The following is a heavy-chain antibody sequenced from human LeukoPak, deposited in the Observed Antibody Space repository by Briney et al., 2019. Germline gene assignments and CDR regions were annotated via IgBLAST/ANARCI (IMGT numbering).Heavy chain of an antibody. J-gene: IGHJ5*02. D-gene: IGHD6-13*01. CDR2: IYYSGST. Sequence: KPSETLSLTCTVSGGSISSYYWSWIRQPPGKGLEWIGYIYYSGSTNYNPSLKSRVTISVDTSKNQFSLKLSSVTAADTAVYYCARHFTAAYSSPFDPWGQGTLVTVSS. V-gene: IGHV4-59*01. CDR3: ARHFTAAYSSPFDP. CDR1: GGSISSYY.